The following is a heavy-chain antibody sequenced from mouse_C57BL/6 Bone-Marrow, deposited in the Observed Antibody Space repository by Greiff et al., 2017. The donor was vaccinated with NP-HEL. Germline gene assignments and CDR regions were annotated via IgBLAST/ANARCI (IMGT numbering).Heavy chain of an antibody. CDR2: INPNYGTT. CDR1: GYSFTDYN. J-gene: IGHJ1*03. CDR3: AHYYGSSFYWYFDV. V-gene: IGHV1-39*01. D-gene: IGHD1-1*01. Sequence: EVQLQQSGPELVKPGASVKISCKASGYSFTDYNMNWVKQSNGKSLEWIGVINPNYGTTSYNQKFKGKATLTVDQSSSTAYMQLNSLPSEDSAVYYCAHYYGSSFYWYFDVWGTGTTVTVSS.